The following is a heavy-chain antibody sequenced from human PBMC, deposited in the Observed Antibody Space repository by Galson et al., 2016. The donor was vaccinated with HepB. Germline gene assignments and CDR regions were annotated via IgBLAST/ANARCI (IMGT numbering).Heavy chain of an antibody. Sequence: SLRLSCAASGFTFSSYSMNWVRQAPGKGLEWVSYIRSSSSTIYYADSVKGRFTISRDNAKNSLYLQMNSLRAEDTAVYYCARDRSNYDFWSGYMPDYYFDYWGQGTLVTVSS. V-gene: IGHV3-48*04. CDR1: GFTFSSYS. CDR2: IRSSSSTI. CDR3: ARDRSNYDFWSGYMPDYYFDY. J-gene: IGHJ4*02. D-gene: IGHD3-3*01.